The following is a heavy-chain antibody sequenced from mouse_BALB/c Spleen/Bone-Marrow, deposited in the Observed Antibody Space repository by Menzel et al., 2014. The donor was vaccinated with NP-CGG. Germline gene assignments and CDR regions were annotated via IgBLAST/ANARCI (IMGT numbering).Heavy chain of an antibody. J-gene: IGHJ1*01. CDR1: GFIFTDYY. CDR2: IRNKAEGYTT. D-gene: IGHD1-1*01. Sequence: EVNVVESGGGLVQPGGSLRLSCATSGFIFTDYYMSWVRQPPGKALEWLGFIRNKAEGYTTEYSASVRGQFTISRDNSQSILYLQMNTRRAEDSATYYCAREITTDIHWYLDVWGAGTTVTVSS. V-gene: IGHV7-3*02. CDR3: AREITTDIHWYLDV.